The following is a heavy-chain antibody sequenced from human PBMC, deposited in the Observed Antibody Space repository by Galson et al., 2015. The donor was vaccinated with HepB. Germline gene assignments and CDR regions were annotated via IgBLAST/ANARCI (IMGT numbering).Heavy chain of an antibody. CDR3: ASVHNPASTVDWIDY. CDR2: IDGSGSH. V-gene: IGHV4-61*02. CDR1: CGSINIGRYY. J-gene: IGHJ4*02. Sequence: ILFPCCTSSCGSINIGRYYWSQIRQPAVKGLEWIGRIDGSGSHDYNLPLKSGVTMSLYTSKNQFSLKLSSVTAAATAMYCCASVHNPASTVDWIDYWGQGTLVTVSS. D-gene: IGHD1-1*01.